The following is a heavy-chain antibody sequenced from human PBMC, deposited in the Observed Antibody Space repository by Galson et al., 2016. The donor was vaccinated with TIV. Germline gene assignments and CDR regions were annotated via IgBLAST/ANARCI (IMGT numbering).Heavy chain of an antibody. V-gene: IGHV4-61*02. CDR1: GGSISSGSYY. CDR2: IYTSGST. CDR3: ARGEVVTRGSGWFDP. J-gene: IGHJ5*02. D-gene: IGHD4-23*01. Sequence: TLSLTCTVSGGSISSGSYYWSWIRQPAGKGLEWIGRIYTSGSTNYNPSLKSRVTISVDTSKNQFSLKLSSVTAADTAVYYCARGEVVTRGSGWFDPWGQGTLVTVSS.